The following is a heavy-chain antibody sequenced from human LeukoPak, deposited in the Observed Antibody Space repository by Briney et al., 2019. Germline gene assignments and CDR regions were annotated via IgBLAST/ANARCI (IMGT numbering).Heavy chain of an antibody. CDR3: TRDLGGGYFDD. D-gene: IGHD3-16*01. J-gene: IGHJ4*02. CDR1: RSTFSRVW. CDR2: IRQDGGTA. Sequence: PGGSLRLSCAASRSTFSRVWMSWVRQAPGGGLEFVANIRQDGGTANYVDSVKGRLSISRDKAKDSLYLQMNRLRADDTAVYYCTRDLGGGYFDDWGQGILVTVSS. V-gene: IGHV3-7*01.